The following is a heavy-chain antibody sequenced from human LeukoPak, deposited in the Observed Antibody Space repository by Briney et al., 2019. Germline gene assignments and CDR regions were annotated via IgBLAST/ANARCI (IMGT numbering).Heavy chain of an antibody. CDR1: GFTVSSNY. CDR3: ARDLGSDLGELDY. J-gene: IGHJ4*02. Sequence: GGSLRLSCAASGFTVSSNYMSWVRQAPGKGLEWVSVIYSGGSTYYADSVKGRFTISRDNAKNSLYLQMNSLRAEDTAVYYCARDLGSDLGELDYWGQGTLVTVSS. D-gene: IGHD3-16*01. V-gene: IGHV3-53*01. CDR2: IYSGGST.